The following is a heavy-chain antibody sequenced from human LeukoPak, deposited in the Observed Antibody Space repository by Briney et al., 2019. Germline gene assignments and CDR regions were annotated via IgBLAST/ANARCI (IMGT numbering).Heavy chain of an antibody. V-gene: IGHV4-59*08. CDR2: IYYSGSA. D-gene: IGHD2-15*01. CDR1: GGSISSYY. J-gene: IGHJ4*02. Sequence: SETLSLTCTVPGGSISSYYWSWIRQPPGKGLEWIGYIYYSGSANYNPSLNSRVTMSVDTSRNQFSLKLSSVTAADTAVYYCARLSCSDGSCYTHYWGQGALVTVSS. CDR3: ARLSCSDGSCYTHY.